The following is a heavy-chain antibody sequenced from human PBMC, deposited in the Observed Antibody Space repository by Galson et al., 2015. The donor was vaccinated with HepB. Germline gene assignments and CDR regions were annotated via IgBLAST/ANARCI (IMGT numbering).Heavy chain of an antibody. V-gene: IGHV3-23*01. J-gene: IGHJ5*01. CDR3: AKGYGLFDS. CDR2: ISGNGDST. Sequence: SLRLSCAASGFTFSYYAMSWVRQAPGRGLEWISGISGNGDSTSYADSVKGRFTVSRDNSNNMLYLQMNSLRAEDAGLYFCAKGYGLFDSWGQGILVTVST. CDR1: GFTFSYYA. D-gene: IGHD5-18*01.